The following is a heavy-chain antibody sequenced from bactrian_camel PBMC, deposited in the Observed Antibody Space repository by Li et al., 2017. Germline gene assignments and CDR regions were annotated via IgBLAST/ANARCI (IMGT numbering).Heavy chain of an antibody. CDR3: ATGAWGNRY. J-gene: IGHJ4*01. V-gene: IGHV3S54*01. CDR1: GNTYNTFC. Sequence: HVQLVESGGGSVQAGGSLRLSSAASGNTYNTFCMGWYRQAPGKEREGVARIATGSGNTYYADSVKGRFTVSRDNGKSSVFLQMNNLKSGDTALYYCATGAWGNRYWGHGTQVTVS. D-gene: IGHD5*01. CDR2: IATGSGNT.